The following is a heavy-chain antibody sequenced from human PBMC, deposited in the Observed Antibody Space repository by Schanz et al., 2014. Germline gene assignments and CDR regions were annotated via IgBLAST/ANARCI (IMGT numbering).Heavy chain of an antibody. V-gene: IGHV3-11*04. CDR1: GFTFSDYY. CDR2: ISRDGTTS. D-gene: IGHD3-22*01. J-gene: IGHJ4*02. Sequence: VQLLESGGGLVKPGGSLRLSCAASGFTFSDYYMNWVRQAPGKGLEWLSYISRDGTTSYYADSVKGRFTISRDNSKNTLYLQMNSLRTEDTAVYFCAKSYDTSGYSGFDYWGQGTLVTVSS. CDR3: AKSYDTSGYSGFDY.